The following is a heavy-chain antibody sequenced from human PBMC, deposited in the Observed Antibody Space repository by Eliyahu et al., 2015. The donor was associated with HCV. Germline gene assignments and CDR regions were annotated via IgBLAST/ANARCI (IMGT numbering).Heavy chain of an antibody. CDR1: GFTFGDYX. V-gene: IGHV3-49*04. CDR2: IRSKTYGGTT. J-gene: IGHJ2*01. CDR3: AREGNGWVHYRYFDL. Sequence: EEQLVESGGGLAQPGRSLXLSCTASGFTFGDYXLSWVRQVPGKGLEWVGFIRSKTYGGTTEYAASLKGRINISRDDSKSTAYLQMNSLKTEDTAVYFCAREGNGWVHYRYFDLWGRGTLVTVSS. D-gene: IGHD6-19*01.